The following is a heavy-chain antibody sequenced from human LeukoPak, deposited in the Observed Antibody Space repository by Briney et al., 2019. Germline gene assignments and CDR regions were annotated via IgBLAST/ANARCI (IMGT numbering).Heavy chain of an antibody. D-gene: IGHD3-3*01. Sequence: GGSLRLSCAASGFTFSSNYMSWVRQAPGKGLEWVSVIYSGGSTYYADSVKGRFTISRDNSKNTLYLQMNSLRAEDTAVYYCARAVRSITIFGVVRWFDPWGQGTLVTVSS. CDR2: IYSGGST. J-gene: IGHJ5*02. CDR1: GFTFSSNY. V-gene: IGHV3-66*02. CDR3: ARAVRSITIFGVVRWFDP.